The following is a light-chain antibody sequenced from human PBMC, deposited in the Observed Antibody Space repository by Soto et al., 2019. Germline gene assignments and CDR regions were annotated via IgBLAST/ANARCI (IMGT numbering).Light chain of an antibody. Sequence: ARAQPPSASVSPGQSLTISCTGTSRDVGFYNFVSWYQQRPGKAPKLVIYEVTKRPSGVPDRFSGSKSGSTASLTVSGLQADDEADYYCASYAGTKLFVFGSGTKVTVL. CDR3: ASYAGTKLFV. CDR1: SRDVGFYNF. J-gene: IGLJ1*01. CDR2: EVT. V-gene: IGLV2-8*01.